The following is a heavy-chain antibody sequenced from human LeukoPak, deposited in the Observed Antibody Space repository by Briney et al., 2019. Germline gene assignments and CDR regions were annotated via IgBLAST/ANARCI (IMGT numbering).Heavy chain of an antibody. CDR3: AREFMTIAAAGTNYYYYMDV. J-gene: IGHJ6*03. Sequence: ASVKVSCKASGYTFTSYAMNWVRQAPGQGLEWMGWINTNTGYPTYAQGFTGRFVFSLDTSVSTAYLQISSLKAEDTAVYYCAREFMTIAAAGTNYYYYMDVWGKGTTVTVSS. CDR2: INTNTGYP. CDR1: GYTFTSYA. D-gene: IGHD6-13*01. V-gene: IGHV7-4-1*02.